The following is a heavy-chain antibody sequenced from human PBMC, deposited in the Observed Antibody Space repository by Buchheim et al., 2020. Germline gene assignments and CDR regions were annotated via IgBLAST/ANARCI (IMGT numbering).Heavy chain of an antibody. Sequence: EVQLVESGGGLVQPGGSRRLSCAASGFIFSDYWMSWVRQAQGKGLEWVATINPSGSAMFYVASARGRFTISRDNSRNTLYLQMNSLRVEDTAVYYCAKAPHFYNGRTNFDYWGQGTL. CDR2: INPSGSAM. CDR3: AKAPHFYNGRTNFDY. J-gene: IGHJ4*02. CDR1: GFIFSDYW. D-gene: IGHD2-8*01. V-gene: IGHV3-7*03.